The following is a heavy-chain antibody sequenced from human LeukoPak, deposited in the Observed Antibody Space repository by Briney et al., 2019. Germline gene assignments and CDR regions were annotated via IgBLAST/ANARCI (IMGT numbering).Heavy chain of an antibody. J-gene: IGHJ3*02. V-gene: IGHV4-61*05. CDR2: IYYSGST. Sequence: SETLSLTCTVSGGSISSSSYYWSWIRQPPGKGLEWIGYIYYSGSTNYNPSLKGRVTISVDTSKNQFSLKLSSVTAADTAVYYCARHSDEGFDAFDIWGQGTMVTVSS. CDR1: GGSISSSSYY. D-gene: IGHD6-13*01. CDR3: ARHSDEGFDAFDI.